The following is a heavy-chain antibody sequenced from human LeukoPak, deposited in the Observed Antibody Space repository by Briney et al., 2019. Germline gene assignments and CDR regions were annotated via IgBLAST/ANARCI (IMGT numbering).Heavy chain of an antibody. CDR2: TSSSDSGK. D-gene: IGHD2-15*01. CDR3: ARAPVTSCRGAFCYPFDY. J-gene: IGHJ4*02. CDR1: GFTLSSYA. V-gene: IGHV3-23*01. Sequence: PGGSLRLSCVVSGFTLSSYAMSWVRQAPGKGLEWVAATSSSDSGKYHADSVRGRFTISRDNSKNTVYLQMNSLRAEDAAVYYCARAPVTSCRGAFCYPFDYWARESWSPSPQ.